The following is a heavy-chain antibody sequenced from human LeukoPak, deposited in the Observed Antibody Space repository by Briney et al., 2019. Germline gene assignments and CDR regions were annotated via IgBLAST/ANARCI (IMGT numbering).Heavy chain of an antibody. J-gene: IGHJ4*02. CDR1: GFTVSSNY. CDR3: ASATEDLSYFDY. CDR2: IYTGGST. V-gene: IGHV3-53*01. Sequence: GGSLRLSCAVSGFTVSSNYMSWVRQAPGKGLEWVSVIYTGGSTYSADSMKGRFTISRDNSKSTLFLQMNSLRAEDTALYYCASATEDLSYFDYWGQGTLVTVSS.